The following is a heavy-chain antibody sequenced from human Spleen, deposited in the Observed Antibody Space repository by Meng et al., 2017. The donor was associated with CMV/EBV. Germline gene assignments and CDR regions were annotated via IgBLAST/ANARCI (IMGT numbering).Heavy chain of an antibody. Sequence: SETLSLTCAVYGGSFSGYYWSWIRQPPGKGLEWIGYIYYSGSTNYNPSLKSRVSISVDTSKNQFSLKLSSVTAADTAVYYCARDIVGAKVLDYWGQGTLVTVSS. V-gene: IGHV4-59*01. CDR2: IYYSGST. D-gene: IGHD1-26*01. CDR3: ARDIVGAKVLDY. CDR1: GGSFSGYY. J-gene: IGHJ4*02.